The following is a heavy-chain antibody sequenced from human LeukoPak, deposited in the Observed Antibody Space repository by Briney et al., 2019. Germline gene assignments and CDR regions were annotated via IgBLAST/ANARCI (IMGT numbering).Heavy chain of an antibody. CDR3: ARLVRGVAAFDI. D-gene: IGHD3-10*01. V-gene: IGHV3-7*01. Sequence: GGSLRLSCAASGFTFSSYGMSWVRQAPGKGLEWVANIKQDGSEKYYVDSVKGRFTISRDNAKNSLYLQMNSLRAEDTAVYYCARLVRGVAAFDIWGQGTMVTVSS. J-gene: IGHJ3*02. CDR1: GFTFSSYG. CDR2: IKQDGSEK.